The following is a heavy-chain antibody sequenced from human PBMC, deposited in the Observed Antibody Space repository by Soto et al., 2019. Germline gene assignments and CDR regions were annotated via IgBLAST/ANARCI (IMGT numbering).Heavy chain of an antibody. CDR3: ARDQAYYFDY. Sequence: SLRLSCAASGFTFDDYAMHWVRQAPGKGLEWVSGISWNSGSIGYADSVKGRFTISRDNAKNSLYLQMNSLRAEDTAVYYCARDQAYYFDYWGQGTLVTVS. CDR1: GFTFDDYA. J-gene: IGHJ4*02. CDR2: ISWNSGSI. V-gene: IGHV3-9*01.